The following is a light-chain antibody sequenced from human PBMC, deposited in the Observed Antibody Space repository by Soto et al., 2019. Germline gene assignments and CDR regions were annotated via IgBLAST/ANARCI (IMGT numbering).Light chain of an antibody. V-gene: IGLV1-40*01. CDR3: QSYDSSLSGFYV. CDR2: GNS. Sequence: QSLLTQPPSVSGAPGQRFTISFTGSSSNIGAGYDVHWYQQLPGTAPKLLIYGNSNRPSGVPDRLSCSKSGTSASLAITGLQAEDEADYYCQSYDSSLSGFYVFGTGTKVTV. CDR1: SSNIGAGYD. J-gene: IGLJ1*01.